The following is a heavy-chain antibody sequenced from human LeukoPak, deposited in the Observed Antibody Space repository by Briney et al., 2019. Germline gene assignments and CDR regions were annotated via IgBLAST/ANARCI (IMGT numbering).Heavy chain of an antibody. Sequence: GGSLRLSCAASGFTFTTYAMSWVRQAPGKGLEWVSAISGSGGSTYYADSVKGRFTISRDNSKNTLYLQMNSLRAEDTAVYYCAKGRAQWLVPMDVWGQGTTVTVSS. CDR3: AKGRAQWLVPMDV. V-gene: IGHV3-23*01. CDR1: GFTFTTYA. CDR2: ISGSGGST. D-gene: IGHD6-19*01. J-gene: IGHJ6*02.